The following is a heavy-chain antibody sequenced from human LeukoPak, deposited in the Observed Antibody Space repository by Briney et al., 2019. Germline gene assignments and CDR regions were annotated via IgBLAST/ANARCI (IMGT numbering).Heavy chain of an antibody. CDR1: GFTFSDYY. V-gene: IGHV3-11*01. CDR2: ISSTGSTI. Sequence: GGSLRLSCAATGFTFSDYYMNWIRQAPGKGLEWISFISSTGSTIHYADSVKGRFTVSRDNAKNSLYLQMNSLRAEDTAVYFCARGGYSYGLVYWGDGALVTVSS. J-gene: IGHJ4*01. D-gene: IGHD5-18*01. CDR3: ARGGYSYGLVY.